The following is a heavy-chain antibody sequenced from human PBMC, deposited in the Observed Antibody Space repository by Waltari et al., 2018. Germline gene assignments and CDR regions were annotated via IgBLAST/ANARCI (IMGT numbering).Heavy chain of an antibody. CDR2: IQYDGIIK. J-gene: IGHJ6*02. CDR3: AREYSRICFHALDG. D-gene: IGHD6-13*01. Sequence: QVHVVESGGGVVQPGGSLRLSCAASGFTLGNYGMHWVRQAPGKGREWVAGIQYDGIIKNNADSVKGRFTISRENSKNTLYLEMKSLRAEDTAVYYCAREYSRICFHALDGWGQGTAVTVSS. V-gene: IGHV3-33*05. CDR1: GFTLGNYG.